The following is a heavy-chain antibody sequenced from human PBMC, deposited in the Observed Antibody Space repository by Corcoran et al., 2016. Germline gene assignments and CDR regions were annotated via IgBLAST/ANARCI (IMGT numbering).Heavy chain of an antibody. D-gene: IGHD3-22*01. CDR3: TRDADYYDSSGDAFDI. J-gene: IGHJ3*02. V-gene: IGHV3-49*03. CDR1: GFTFGDYA. Sequence: EVQLVESGGGLVQPGRSLRLSCTASGFTFGDYAMSWFRQAPGKGLEWVGFIRSKAYGGTTEYAASVKGRFTISRDDSKSIAYLQMNSLKPEDTAVYYCTRDADYYDSSGDAFDIWGQGTMVTVSS. CDR2: IRSKAYGGTT.